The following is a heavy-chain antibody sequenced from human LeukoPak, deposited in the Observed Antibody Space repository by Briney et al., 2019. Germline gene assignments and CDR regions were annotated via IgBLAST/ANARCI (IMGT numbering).Heavy chain of an antibody. CDR3: AKDDSRGSGSSGWFDP. Sequence: GGSLRLSCAASGFTFSSYAMSWVRQAPGKGLEWVSAISGSGGSTYYADSVKGRFTISRDNSKNTLYLQMNSLRAGDTAVYYCAKDDSRGSGSSGWFDPWGQGTLVTVSS. CDR1: GFTFSSYA. V-gene: IGHV3-23*01. J-gene: IGHJ5*02. D-gene: IGHD3-10*01. CDR2: ISGSGGST.